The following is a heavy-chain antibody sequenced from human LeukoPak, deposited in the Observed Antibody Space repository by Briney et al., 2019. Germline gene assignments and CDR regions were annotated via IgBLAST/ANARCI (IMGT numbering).Heavy chain of an antibody. CDR2: IWYDGSNK. CDR1: GFTFSSYG. D-gene: IGHD2-21*02. Sequence: PGRSLRLSCAASGFTFSSYGMHWVRQAPGKGLEWVAVIWYDGSNKYYADSVKGRFTISRDNSKNTLYLQMNSLRAEDMAVYYCAREGRCGGDCYYDYWGQGTLVTVSS. CDR3: AREGRCGGDCYYDY. J-gene: IGHJ4*02. V-gene: IGHV3-33*01.